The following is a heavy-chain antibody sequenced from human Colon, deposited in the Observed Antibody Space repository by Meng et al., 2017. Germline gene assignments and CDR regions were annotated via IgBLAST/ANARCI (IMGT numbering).Heavy chain of an antibody. V-gene: IGHV4-61*01. D-gene: IGHD5-12*01. CDR1: GGSVISNSYY. CDR3: ARDSGYDKNWFDP. J-gene: IGHJ5*02. Sequence: VHPPDAGPGLVRPSETLSLTCTISGGSVISNSYYWSWIRPPPGKGLEWIGFIYYSGSTNYNPSLKSRVTISVDTSKNQFSLKVSSVTAADTAVYYCARDSGYDKNWFDPWGQGTLVTVSS. CDR2: IYYSGST.